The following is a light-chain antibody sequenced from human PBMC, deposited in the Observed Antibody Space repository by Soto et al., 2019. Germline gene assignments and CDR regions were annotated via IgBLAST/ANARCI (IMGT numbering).Light chain of an antibody. J-gene: IGKJ2*01. CDR3: QQSYRSPNT. V-gene: IGKV1-39*01. Sequence: DIQMNQSPSSLSASVGARVTISCRASQSISTYLNWYRQKPGKSPELLIYAASSLQSGGPSIFSGSGSGTDITLTISNLQPEDFSSYYCQQSYRSPNTFGQWTKLEI. CDR2: AAS. CDR1: QSISTY.